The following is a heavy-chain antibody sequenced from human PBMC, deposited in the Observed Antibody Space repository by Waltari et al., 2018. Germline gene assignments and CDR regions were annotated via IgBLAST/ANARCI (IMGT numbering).Heavy chain of an antibody. Sequence: QVQLVQSGAEVKKPGASVKVSCKASGYTFTGYYMHWVRQAPGQGLEWMGWINPNSGGTNYAQKVQGRVTMTRDTSISTAYMELSRLRSDDTAVYYCARDVDSSRWGDCAFDIWGQGTMVTVSS. D-gene: IGHD2-21*02. CDR3: ARDVDSSRWGDCAFDI. CDR1: GYTFTGYY. V-gene: IGHV1-2*02. J-gene: IGHJ3*02. CDR2: INPNSGGT.